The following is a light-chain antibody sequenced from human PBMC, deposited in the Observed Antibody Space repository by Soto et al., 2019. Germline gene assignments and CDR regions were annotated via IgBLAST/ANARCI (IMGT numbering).Light chain of an antibody. CDR3: CSSTSLSTVV. Sequence: QSALTQPASVSGYPGQSITISCTGTSSDVGGYNHVSWYQHSPGKAPKLILFAVSDRPSGVSHRFSGSKSGNTASLTISGLQAEDEADYYCCSSTSLSTVVFGGGTKLTVL. CDR2: AVS. CDR1: SSDVGGYNH. J-gene: IGLJ2*01. V-gene: IGLV2-14*01.